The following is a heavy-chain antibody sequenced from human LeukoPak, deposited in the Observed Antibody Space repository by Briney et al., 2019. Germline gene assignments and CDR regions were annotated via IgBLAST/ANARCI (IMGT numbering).Heavy chain of an antibody. J-gene: IGHJ4*02. CDR2: IYYSGST. CDR3: ARGGGYSYGLNFDY. CDR1: GGSISSGSYY. D-gene: IGHD5-18*01. Sequence: PSETLSLTCTVSGGSISSGSYYWSWIRQPPGKGLEWIGYIYYSGSTNYNPSLKSRVTISVDTSKNQFSLKLSSVTAADTAVYYYARGGGYSYGLNFDYWGQGTLVTVSS. V-gene: IGHV4-61*01.